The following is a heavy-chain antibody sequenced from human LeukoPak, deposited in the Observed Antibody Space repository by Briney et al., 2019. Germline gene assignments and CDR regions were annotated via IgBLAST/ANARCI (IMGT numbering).Heavy chain of an antibody. Sequence: GGSLRLSCAASGFTFSSYNINWVRQAPGKGLEWVSYISSSSSTIYYADSVKGRFTISRDNAKNSLYLQMNSLRAEDTAVYYCARVDVDDFWSGYPIDYWGQGTLVTVSS. CDR3: ARVDVDDFWSGYPIDY. V-gene: IGHV3-48*01. CDR2: ISSSSSTI. CDR1: GFTFSSYN. D-gene: IGHD3-3*01. J-gene: IGHJ4*02.